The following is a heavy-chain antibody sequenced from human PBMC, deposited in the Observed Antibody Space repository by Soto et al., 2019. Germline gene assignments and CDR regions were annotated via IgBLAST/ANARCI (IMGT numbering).Heavy chain of an antibody. Sequence: GGSLRLSCAASGFTFSSYEMNWVRQAPGKGLEWVSYISSSGSTIYYADSVKGRFTISRDNAKNSLYLHMNSLRAEGTAVYYCARVYGLIDYWGQGTLVTVSS. V-gene: IGHV3-48*03. D-gene: IGHD2-8*01. CDR1: GFTFSSYE. CDR2: ISSSGSTI. CDR3: ARVYGLIDY. J-gene: IGHJ4*02.